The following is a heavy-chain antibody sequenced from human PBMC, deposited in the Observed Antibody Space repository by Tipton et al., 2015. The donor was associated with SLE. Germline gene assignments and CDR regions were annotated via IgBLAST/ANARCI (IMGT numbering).Heavy chain of an antibody. Sequence: GSLRLSCAASGFTFSWFWVSWVRQAPGKGLEWVANIKQDGSEKYYVDSVKGRFTISRDNAKNSLFLQMNSLRAEDTAVYYCARHWNWGFEYWGQGTLVTVTS. CDR1: GFTFSWFW. CDR3: ARHWNWGFEY. D-gene: IGHD3-16*01. J-gene: IGHJ4*02. CDR2: IKQDGSEK. V-gene: IGHV3-7*01.